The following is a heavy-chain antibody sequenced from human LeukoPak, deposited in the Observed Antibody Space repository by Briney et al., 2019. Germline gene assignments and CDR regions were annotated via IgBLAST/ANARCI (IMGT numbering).Heavy chain of an antibody. J-gene: IGHJ4*02. V-gene: IGHV4-39*01. CDR1: GGSISSSSSYY. CDR3: ARRIVVTRGFDY. D-gene: IGHD4-23*01. Sequence: KPSETLSLTCTVSGGSISSSSSYYWGWIRQPPGKGLEWIGSIYYSGSTYYNPSLKSRVTISVDTSKNQFSLKLSSVTAADTAVYYCARRIVVTRGFDYWGQGTLVTVSS. CDR2: IYYSGST.